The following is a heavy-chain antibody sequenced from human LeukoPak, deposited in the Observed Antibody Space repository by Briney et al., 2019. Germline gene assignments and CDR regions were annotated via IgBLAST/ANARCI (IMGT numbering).Heavy chain of an antibody. CDR1: GGPITEYY. CDR2: IYHTGST. D-gene: IGHD6-19*01. V-gene: IGHV4-59*01. Sequence: SETLPLTCSVSGGPITEYYWSWIRQPPGKGLEWIGYIYHTGSTNYSPSLKSRVTMSVDASRNQFSLKLVSVTAADTAVYYCARDRGSTGYYYLDSWGQGILVTVSS. CDR3: ARDRGSTGYYYLDS. J-gene: IGHJ4*02.